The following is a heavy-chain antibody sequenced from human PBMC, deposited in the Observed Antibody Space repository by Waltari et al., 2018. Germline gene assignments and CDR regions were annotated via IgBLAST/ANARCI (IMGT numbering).Heavy chain of an antibody. J-gene: IGHJ4*02. Sequence: QVQLVQSGAEVQKPGASVKFSCQASRYTFTSSDINWVRQATGQGLEWMGWMNPNSGNTGYAQKFQGRVTMTRNTSISTAYMELSSLRSEDTAVYYCAMVGGTYGDYSDYWGQGTLVTVSS. V-gene: IGHV1-8*01. CDR2: MNPNSGNT. D-gene: IGHD1-1*01. CDR3: AMVGGTYGDYSDY. CDR1: RYTFTSSD.